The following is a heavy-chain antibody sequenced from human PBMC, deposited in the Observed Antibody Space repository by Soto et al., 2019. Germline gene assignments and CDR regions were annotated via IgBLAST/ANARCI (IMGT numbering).Heavy chain of an antibody. V-gene: IGHV3-33*01. CDR3: ASLDTGWYFDL. J-gene: IGHJ2*01. Sequence: GGSLRLSCAASGFAFSCHGMHWVRQAPGKGLEWVAVIWYDGSNKYYADSVKGRFTISRDNSKNTLYLQMNSLRAEDTAVYYCASLDTGWYFDLWGRGTLVTVSS. CDR1: GFAFSCHG. D-gene: IGHD3-9*01. CDR2: IWYDGSNK.